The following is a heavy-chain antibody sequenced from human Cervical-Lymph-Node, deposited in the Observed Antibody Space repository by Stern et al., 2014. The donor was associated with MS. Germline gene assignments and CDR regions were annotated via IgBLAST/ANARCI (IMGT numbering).Heavy chain of an antibody. D-gene: IGHD5-18*01. CDR2: IDTEGRST. CDR3: ARDGYGGLDY. J-gene: IGHJ4*02. CDR1: GFTFSSFW. V-gene: IGHV3-74*03. Sequence: VQLVESGGDLVQPGRSLRLSCAASGFTFSSFWMHWVRQAPGMGLVWLSIIDTEGRSTTYAESVKGRFTVSRDNAKNTLYLQLNSVRAEDTAVYYCARDGYGGLDYWGQGTLVTVTS.